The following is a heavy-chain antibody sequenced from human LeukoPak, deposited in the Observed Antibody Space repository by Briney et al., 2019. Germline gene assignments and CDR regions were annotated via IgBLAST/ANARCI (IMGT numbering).Heavy chain of an antibody. V-gene: IGHV1-2*02. CDR2: INPNSGGT. J-gene: IGHJ3*02. CDR3: ARGSIAAAKTGAFDI. Sequence: GASVKVSCKASGYTFTDYYMHWVRQAPGQGLEWMGWINPNSGGTNYAQKLQGRVTMTTDTSTSTAYMELRSLRSDDTAVYYCARGSIAAAKTGAFDIWGQGTMVTVSS. CDR1: GYTFTDYY. D-gene: IGHD6-13*01.